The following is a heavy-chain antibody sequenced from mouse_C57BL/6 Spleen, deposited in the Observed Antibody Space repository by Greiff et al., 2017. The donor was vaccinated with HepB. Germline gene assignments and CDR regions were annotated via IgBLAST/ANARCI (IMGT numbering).Heavy chain of an antibody. CDR1: GNTLPSYW. J-gene: IGHJ2*01. Sequence: QVQLQQPGAELVKPGASVKMSCRASGNTLPSYWITGVKRRPGQGLEWIGDIYPGSGSTNSNEKFKSKATLTVDPSSSTAYMQLSSLTSEDSAVYYCARHYYGSSYGEAFDYWGQGTTLTVSS. CDR3: ARHYYGSSYGEAFDY. D-gene: IGHD1-1*01. V-gene: IGHV1-55*01. CDR2: IYPGSGST.